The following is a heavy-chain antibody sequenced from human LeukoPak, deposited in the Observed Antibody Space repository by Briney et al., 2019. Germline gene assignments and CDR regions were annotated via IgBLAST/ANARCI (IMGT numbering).Heavy chain of an antibody. CDR3: ARSGESDDCSSTSC. J-gene: IGHJ4*02. CDR2: INPNSGGT. V-gene: IGHV1-2*02. Sequence: GASVKVSCKASGYTFTGYYMHWERQAPGQGLEWMGWINPNSGGTNYAQKFQGRVTMTRDTSISTAYMELSRLRSDDTAVYYCARSGESDDCSSTSCWGQGTLVTVSS. CDR1: GYTFTGYY. D-gene: IGHD2-2*01.